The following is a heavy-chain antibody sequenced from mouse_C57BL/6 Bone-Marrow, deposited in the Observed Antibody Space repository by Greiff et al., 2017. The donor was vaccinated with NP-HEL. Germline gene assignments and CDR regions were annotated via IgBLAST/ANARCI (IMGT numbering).Heavy chain of an antibody. J-gene: IGHJ4*01. CDR1: GYTFTDYY. Sequence: EVQLQQSGPELVKPGASVKISCKASGYTFTDYYMNWVKQSHGKSLEWIGDINPNNGGTSYNQKFKGKATLTVDKSSSTAYMELRSLTSEDSAVYYCARRGPGWVPYAMDYWGQGTSVTVSS. D-gene: IGHD2-3*01. CDR3: ARRGPGWVPYAMDY. CDR2: INPNNGGT. V-gene: IGHV1-26*01.